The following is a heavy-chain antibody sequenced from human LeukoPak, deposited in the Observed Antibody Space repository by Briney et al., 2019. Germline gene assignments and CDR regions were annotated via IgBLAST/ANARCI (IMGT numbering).Heavy chain of an antibody. V-gene: IGHV4-59*01. D-gene: IGHD6-13*01. CDR1: GGSISSYY. Sequence: PSETLSLTCTVSGGSISSYYWSWIRQPPGKGLEWIGYIYYSGSTNYNPSLKSRVTISVDTSKNQFSLKLSSVTAADTAVYYCARVTQQLGFDYWGQGTLVTVSS. J-gene: IGHJ4*02. CDR3: ARVTQQLGFDY. CDR2: IYYSGST.